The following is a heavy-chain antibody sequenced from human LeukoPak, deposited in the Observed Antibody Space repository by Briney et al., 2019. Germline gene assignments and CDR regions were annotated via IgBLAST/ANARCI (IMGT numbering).Heavy chain of an antibody. CDR2: IYYSGST. V-gene: IGHV4-30-4*08. CDR3: ARGNMATWMKYFDL. CDR1: GGSISSGDYY. Sequence: SQTLSLTCTVSGGSISSGDYYWSWIRQPPGKGLEWIGYIYYSGSTYYNPSLKSRVTISVDTSKNQFSLKLSSVTAADTAVYYCARGNMATWMKYFDLWGRGTLVTVSS. J-gene: IGHJ2*01. D-gene: IGHD2/OR15-2a*01.